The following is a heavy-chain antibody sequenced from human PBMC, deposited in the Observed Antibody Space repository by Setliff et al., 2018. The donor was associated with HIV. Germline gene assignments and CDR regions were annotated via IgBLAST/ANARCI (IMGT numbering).Heavy chain of an antibody. CDR1: GDSITGSHYY. D-gene: IGHD3-10*01. J-gene: IGHJ6*02. Sequence: PSETLSLTCTVSGDSITGSHYYWGWIRQPPGKGLEWIASIHYSGSTYDSPSVRSRVTISVDTSKNQFSLKLSSVTAADTAVYFCARDKYYYGLDVWGQGTTVTVSS. CDR3: ARDKYYYGLDV. CDR2: IHYSGST. V-gene: IGHV4-39*07.